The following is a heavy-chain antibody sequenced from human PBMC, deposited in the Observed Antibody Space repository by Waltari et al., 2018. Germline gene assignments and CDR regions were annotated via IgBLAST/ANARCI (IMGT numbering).Heavy chain of an antibody. CDR2: CDPEDGET. CDR1: GYTLTELS. D-gene: IGHD3-16*02. CDR3: ATEQSGDYVWGSYRLGWFDP. V-gene: IGHV1-24*01. Sequence: QVQLVQSGAEVKKPGASVKVSCKVSGYTLTELSMHWVRQAPGKGLEWMGGCDPEDGETIYAQKFQGRVTMTEDTSTDTAYMELSSLRSEDTAVYYCATEQSGDYVWGSYRLGWFDPWGQGTLVTVSS. J-gene: IGHJ5*02.